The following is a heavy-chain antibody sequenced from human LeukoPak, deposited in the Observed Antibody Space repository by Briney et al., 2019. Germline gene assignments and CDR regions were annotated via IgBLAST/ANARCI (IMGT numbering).Heavy chain of an antibody. J-gene: IGHJ6*03. CDR3: ARRRYYDSSAYYYMDV. CDR1: GGSFSGYY. CDR2: INHSGST. D-gene: IGHD3-22*01. Sequence: SETLSLTCAVYGGSFSGYYWSWIRQPPGKGLEWIGEINHSGSTNYNPSLKSRVTISVDTSKNQFSLKLSSVTAADTAVYYCARRRYYDSSAYYYMDVWGKGTTVTISS. V-gene: IGHV4-34*01.